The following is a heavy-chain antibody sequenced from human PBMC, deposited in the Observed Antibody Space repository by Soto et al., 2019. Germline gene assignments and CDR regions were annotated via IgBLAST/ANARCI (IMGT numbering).Heavy chain of an antibody. D-gene: IGHD4-17*01. V-gene: IGHV4-30-4*01. CDR2: ISYSGTT. CDR3: ATMGTPVTGLYYFDY. J-gene: IGHJ4*02. Sequence: SETLSLTCTVSGGSISSGGYYWSWIRQPPGKGLEWIGFISYSGTTHYSASLRSRVSISVDTSKNQFSLDLSSVTAADTAVHYCATMGTPVTGLYYFDYWGQGTLVTVSS. CDR1: GGSISSGGYY.